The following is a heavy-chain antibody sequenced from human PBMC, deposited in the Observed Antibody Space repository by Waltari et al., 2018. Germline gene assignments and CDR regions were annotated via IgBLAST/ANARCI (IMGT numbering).Heavy chain of an antibody. Sequence: QVQLVQSGAEVKKPGSSVKVSCKASGGTFSSYTISWVRQAPGQGLEWMGRSIPSLGRANYAQKFQGRVTITADKSTSTAYMELSSLRSEDTAVYYCARAPSHRVVAATPDYFDYWGQGTLVTVSS. CDR2: SIPSLGRA. V-gene: IGHV1-69*08. CDR1: GGTFSSYT. D-gene: IGHD2-15*01. J-gene: IGHJ4*02. CDR3: ARAPSHRVVAATPDYFDY.